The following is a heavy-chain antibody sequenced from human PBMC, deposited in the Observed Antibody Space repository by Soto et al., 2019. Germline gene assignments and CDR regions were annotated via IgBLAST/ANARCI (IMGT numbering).Heavy chain of an antibody. J-gene: IGHJ2*01. D-gene: IGHD3-10*01. Sequence: QVRLQQWGAGLLKPSETLPLTCAVYGGSFSDYYWSWIRQSPGKGLEWIGEINHSGSTNYNPSLKSRVTISVDTSKNQFSQKLNSVTAADTAVYYCAREVPSRYFDLWGRGTPVTVSP. V-gene: IGHV4-34*01. CDR3: AREVPSRYFDL. CDR1: GGSFSDYY. CDR2: INHSGST.